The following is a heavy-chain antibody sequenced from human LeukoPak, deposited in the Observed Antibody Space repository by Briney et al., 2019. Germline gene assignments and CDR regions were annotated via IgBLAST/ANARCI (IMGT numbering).Heavy chain of an antibody. V-gene: IGHV3-23*01. D-gene: IGHD2-15*01. CDR3: AKDPRPVVVVAASWFDP. CDR1: GFTFSSYA. J-gene: IGHJ5*02. CDR2: ISGSGGST. Sequence: GGSLRLSCAASGFTFSSYAMSRVRQAPGKGLEWVSAISGSGGSTYYADSVKGRFTISRDNSKNTLYLQMNSLRAEDTAVYYCAKDPRPVVVVAASWFDPWGQGTLVTVSS.